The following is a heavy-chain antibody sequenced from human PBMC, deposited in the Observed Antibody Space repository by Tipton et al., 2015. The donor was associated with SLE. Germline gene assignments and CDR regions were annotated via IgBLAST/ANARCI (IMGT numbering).Heavy chain of an antibody. J-gene: IGHJ3*02. D-gene: IGHD2-2*01. CDR3: ARTLGYCSSTSCSKAFDI. CDR1: GYSISSGYY. Sequence: TLSLTCAVSGYSISSGYYWGWIRQPPGKGLEWIGSIYHSGSTYYNPSLKSRVTISVDTSKNQFSLKLSSVTAADTAVYYWARTLGYCSSTSCSKAFDIWGQGTMVTVSS. CDR2: IYHSGST. V-gene: IGHV4-38-2*01.